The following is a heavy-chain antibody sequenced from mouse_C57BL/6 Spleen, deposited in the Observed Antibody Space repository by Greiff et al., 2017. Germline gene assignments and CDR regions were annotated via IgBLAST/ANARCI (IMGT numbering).Heavy chain of an antibody. V-gene: IGHV5-17*01. CDR2: ISSGSSTI. J-gene: IGHJ4*01. D-gene: IGHD2-4*01. Sequence: DVKLVESGGGLVKPGGSLKLSCAASGFTFSDYGMHWVRQAPEKGLEWVAYISSGSSTIYYADTVKGRFTISRDNAKNTLFLQMTSLGSEDTAMYYCARGGFYYDLYYAMDYWGQGTSVTVSS. CDR3: ARGGFYYDLYYAMDY. CDR1: GFTFSDYG.